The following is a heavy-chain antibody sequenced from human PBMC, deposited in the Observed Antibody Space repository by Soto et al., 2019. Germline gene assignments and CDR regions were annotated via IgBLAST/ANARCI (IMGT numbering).Heavy chain of an antibody. D-gene: IGHD3-22*01. CDR3: AHRRYDSSGYYGTYFDY. CDR1: GFSLSTSGVG. J-gene: IGHJ4*02. CDR2: IYWDDDK. V-gene: IGHV2-5*02. Sequence: QITLKESGPTLVKPTQTLTLTCTFSGFSLSTSGVGVGWIRQPPGKALEWLALIYWDDDKRYSPSLKSRLTITKDTSKNQVVLTMTNMDPVDTATYYCAHRRYDSSGYYGTYFDYWGQGTLVTVSS.